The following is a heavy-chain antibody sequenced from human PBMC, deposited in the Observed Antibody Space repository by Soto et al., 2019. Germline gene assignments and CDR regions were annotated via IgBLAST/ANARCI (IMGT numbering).Heavy chain of an antibody. CDR2: IIPIFGTA. V-gene: IGHV1-69*01. Sequence: QVQLVQSGAEVKKPGSSVKVSCKASGGTFSSYAISWVRQAPGQGLEWMGGIIPIFGTANYAQKFQGRVTITADESTSTAYMERSSLRSEDTAVYYCARAGCSSTSCSRLADNWFDPWGQGTLVTVSS. CDR1: GGTFSSYA. CDR3: ARAGCSSTSCSRLADNWFDP. D-gene: IGHD2-2*01. J-gene: IGHJ5*02.